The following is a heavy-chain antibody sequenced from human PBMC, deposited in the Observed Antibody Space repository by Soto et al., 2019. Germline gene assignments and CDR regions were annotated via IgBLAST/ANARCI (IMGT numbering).Heavy chain of an antibody. CDR2: VHHSWGS. CDR1: GGSISSYY. D-gene: IGHD3-10*01. Sequence: QVQLQESGPGLVKPSETLSLSCTVSGGSISSYYWSWFRQSPGQRMEWIGYVHHSWGSSYNPSLQSGVAISLDTSKSQFSLKVTSVTATDTAVYYCARQGFGQLHGLVDVWGQGTTVTVSS. V-gene: IGHV4-59*08. J-gene: IGHJ6*02. CDR3: ARQGFGQLHGLVDV.